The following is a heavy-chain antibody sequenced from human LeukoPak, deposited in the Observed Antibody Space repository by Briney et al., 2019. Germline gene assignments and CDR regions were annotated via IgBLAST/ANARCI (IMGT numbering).Heavy chain of an antibody. CDR3: ARGPRITIFGVVMANDAFDI. CDR2: INPKGGGT. V-gene: IGHV1-2*02. Sequence: ASVKVSCKASGYTFTDYFMNWVRQAPGQGLEWMGWINPKGGGTVYAQKFQGRVTMTRDTSSSTAYMELSRLRFDDTVVYYCARGPRITIFGVVMANDAFDIWGQGTMVTVSS. J-gene: IGHJ3*02. D-gene: IGHD3-3*01. CDR1: GYTFTDYF.